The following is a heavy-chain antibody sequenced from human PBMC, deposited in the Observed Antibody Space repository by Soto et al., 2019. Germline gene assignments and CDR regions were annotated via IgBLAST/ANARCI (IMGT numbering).Heavy chain of an antibody. D-gene: IGHD1-1*01. Sequence: EVQLLQSGGGVVQPGGSLRLSCAASGFDFSLFAMSWVRQAPGKGLEWVSAISGGSRSTFYADSVEGRFTISRDNSNNKVHLQIDHLRVEDTAVYYWAKYFPRGDTPTTYHLGAWGQGRLVTVSS. CDR3: AKYFPRGDTPTTYHLGA. CDR1: GFDFSLFA. CDR2: ISGGSRST. J-gene: IGHJ5*02. V-gene: IGHV3-23*01.